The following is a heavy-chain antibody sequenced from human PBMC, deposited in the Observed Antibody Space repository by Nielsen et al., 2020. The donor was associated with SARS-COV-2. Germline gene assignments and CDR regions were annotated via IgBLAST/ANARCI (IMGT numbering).Heavy chain of an antibody. CDR1: GFIVSSKY. CDR2: FYSGGTT. D-gene: IGHD6-6*01. V-gene: IGHV3-53*01. Sequence: GESLKTSCASSGFIVSSKYMNWVRQAPAKGLEWVSVFYSGGTTLYADSVKGRFTISRDNAKNSLYLQMNSLRDEDTAVYYCAREGLDYYYMDVWGKGTTVTVSS. J-gene: IGHJ6*03. CDR3: AREGLDYYYMDV.